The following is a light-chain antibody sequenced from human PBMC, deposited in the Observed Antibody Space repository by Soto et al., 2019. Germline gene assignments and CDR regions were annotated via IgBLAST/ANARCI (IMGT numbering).Light chain of an antibody. J-gene: IGKJ1*01. Sequence: DIQMTQSPSSLSASVGDRVTITCRASQTITTYLNWYQQKPGKAPKLLIYDASSLQSGVPSRFTGSGSGTDFTLTISSLQPEDFATYHCQQSHSTPWTFGQGTKVEIK. CDR1: QTITTY. CDR2: DAS. CDR3: QQSHSTPWT. V-gene: IGKV1-39*01.